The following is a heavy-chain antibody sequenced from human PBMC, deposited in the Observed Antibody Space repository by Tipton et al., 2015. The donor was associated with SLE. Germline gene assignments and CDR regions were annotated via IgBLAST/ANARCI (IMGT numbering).Heavy chain of an antibody. Sequence: QLVQSGSELKKPGASVKVSCKASGYTFTSYAMNWVRQAPGQGLEWMGWINTNTGNPTYAQGFTGRFVFSLDTSVITAYLQISSLKAEDTAVYYCTRLKFEDLTRIAAAGTFHFDYWGHGTLITVSS. D-gene: IGHD6-13*01. CDR2: INTNTGNP. J-gene: IGHJ4*01. CDR3: TRLKFEDLTRIAAAGTFHFDY. CDR1: GYTFTSYA. V-gene: IGHV7-4-1*02.